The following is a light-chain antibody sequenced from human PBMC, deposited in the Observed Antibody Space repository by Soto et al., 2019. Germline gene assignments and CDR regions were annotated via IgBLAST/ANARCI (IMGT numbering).Light chain of an antibody. V-gene: IGLV2-14*01. J-gene: IGLJ3*02. CDR1: SSDVGGYNY. Sequence: QSALTQPASVSGSPGQSITISCTGTSSDVGGYNYVSWYQQHPGKAPKLMIYEVSNRPSGVSNRFAGSKSGNTASLTISALQAEDEAEYYCSSYTSSSTLKVFGGGTKLTVL. CDR3: SSYTSSSTLKV. CDR2: EVS.